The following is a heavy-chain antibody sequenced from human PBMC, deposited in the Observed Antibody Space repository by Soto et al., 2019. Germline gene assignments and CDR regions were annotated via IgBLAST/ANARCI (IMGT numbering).Heavy chain of an antibody. D-gene: IGHD3-3*01. V-gene: IGHV1-69*13. J-gene: IGHJ6*02. CDR1: RGTFSSYA. CDR2: IIPIFGTA. CDR3: ARGTKVXRFLDWSDHYYYYGMDV. Sequence: SVKVSCKPSRGTFSSYAISWVRQAPGQGLEWMGGIIPIFGTANYAQKFQGRVTSTADESTSTAYMALSSLRSEDTAVYYCARGTKVXRFLDWSDHYYYYGMDVWGQGTTVTVSS.